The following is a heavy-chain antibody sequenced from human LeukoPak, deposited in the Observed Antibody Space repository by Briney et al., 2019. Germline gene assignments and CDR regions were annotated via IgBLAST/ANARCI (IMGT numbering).Heavy chain of an antibody. V-gene: IGHV3-23*01. CDR3: AKDRDSSSWYLGSCFGDY. D-gene: IGHD6-13*01. J-gene: IGHJ4*02. Sequence: GGSLRLSCAASEFTFSNYAMNWVRQAPGKGLEWVSGISGGGGSTYYADSVKGRFTISRDNSKNTLYLQMDSLRAEDTALYYCAKDRDSSSWYLGSCFGDYWGQGTLVTVSS. CDR2: ISGGGGST. CDR1: EFTFSNYA.